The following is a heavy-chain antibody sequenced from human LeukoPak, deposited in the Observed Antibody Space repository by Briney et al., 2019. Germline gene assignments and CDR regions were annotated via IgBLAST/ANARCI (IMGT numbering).Heavy chain of an antibody. CDR2: VNPKSGGT. D-gene: IGHD1-26*01. J-gene: IGHJ4*02. CDR1: GYTFTDYY. CDR3: ARYSVDYGPWFPEF. Sequence: ASVKVSCKASGYTFTDYYIQWVRHVPGQEPEWMGWVNPKSGGTNYAQKFQGRVTMTRDTSISTAYMELNRLTSDDTAVYYCARYSVDYGPWFPEFWGQGTLVTVSS. V-gene: IGHV1-2*02.